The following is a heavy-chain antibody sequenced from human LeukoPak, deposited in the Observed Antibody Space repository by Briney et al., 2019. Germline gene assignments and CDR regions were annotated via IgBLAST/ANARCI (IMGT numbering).Heavy chain of an antibody. CDR1: GYTFSGYY. Sequence: GASVKVSCKASGYTFSGYYMHWVRQAPGQGLEWMGWINPNSGGTNYAQKFQGRVTMTRDTSISTAYMELSRLRSDDTAVYYCARVKLRAVAGTGFDYWGQGTLVTVSS. V-gene: IGHV1-2*02. CDR3: ARVKLRAVAGTGFDY. CDR2: INPNSGGT. J-gene: IGHJ4*02. D-gene: IGHD6-19*01.